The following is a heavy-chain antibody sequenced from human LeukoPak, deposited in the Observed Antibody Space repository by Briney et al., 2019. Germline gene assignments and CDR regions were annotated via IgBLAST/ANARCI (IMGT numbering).Heavy chain of an antibody. D-gene: IGHD2-2*01. CDR1: GFTFSNYD. J-gene: IGHJ4*02. CDR2: ISAGSSSI. Sequence: GGSLRLSCVASGFTFSNYDMNWVRQAPGKGLEWVSVISAGSSSIFYVDSVKGRFTISRDNAKNALFLQMNSLRAEDTAVYYCARDGRWEKTPSCWGQGTLVTVSS. CDR3: ARDGRWEKTPSC. V-gene: IGHV3-21*01.